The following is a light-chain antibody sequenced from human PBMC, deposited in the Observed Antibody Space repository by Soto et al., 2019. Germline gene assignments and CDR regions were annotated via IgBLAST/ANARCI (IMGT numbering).Light chain of an antibody. CDR3: QQSYSTPRT. Sequence: DIQMTQSPPSLSASVGDKVTITCQASHDIGNSLNWYQDKPGQPPKLVIYDAYNLETGVPSTFSGNGYGTDFTFTISSLRPEDIATYYCQQSYSTPRTFGQGTKVDI. CDR1: HDIGNS. V-gene: IGKV1-33*01. CDR2: DAY. J-gene: IGKJ1*01.